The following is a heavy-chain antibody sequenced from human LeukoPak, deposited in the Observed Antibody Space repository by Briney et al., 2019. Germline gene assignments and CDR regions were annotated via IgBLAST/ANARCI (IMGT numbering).Heavy chain of an antibody. CDR1: GFTFSSYW. CDR3: ARHAYDILTGGSFDY. CDR2: IKQDGSEK. Sequence: GGSLRLSRAASGFTFSSYWMSWVRQAPGKGLEWVANIKQDGSEKYYVDSVKGRFTISRDNAKNSLYLQMNSLRAEDTAVYYCARHAYDILTGGSFDYWGQGTLVTVSS. D-gene: IGHD3-9*01. J-gene: IGHJ4*02. V-gene: IGHV3-7*03.